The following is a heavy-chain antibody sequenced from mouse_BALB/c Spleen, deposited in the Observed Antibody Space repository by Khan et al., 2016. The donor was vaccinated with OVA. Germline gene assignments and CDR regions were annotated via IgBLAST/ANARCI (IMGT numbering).Heavy chain of an antibody. CDR2: ISYSGNT. D-gene: IGHD1-1*01. CDR3: ARVYAGDFDY. Sequence: EVQLQESGPGLVKPSQSLSLTCTVTGYSITTDYAWNWIRQFPGNKLEWMGFISYSGNTKYNPSLKSRISITRDTSKNQFFLQLKSVTTEDTATSYCARVYAGDFDYWGQGTTLTVSS. CDR1: GYSITTDYA. J-gene: IGHJ2*01. V-gene: IGHV3-2*02.